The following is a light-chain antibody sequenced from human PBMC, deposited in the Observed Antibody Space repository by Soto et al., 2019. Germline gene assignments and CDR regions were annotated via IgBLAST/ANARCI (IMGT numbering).Light chain of an antibody. J-gene: IGKJ1*01. V-gene: IGKV3D-20*02. CDR2: ASS. CDR1: QPVPSRY. Sequence: EIVLTQSPATLCLSPGERATLPCSASQPVPSRYLSWYQQKVGQAPRLLIYASSKRATGIPDRFSGSGSGTDFALTISRLEPEDFAVYYCQQLDNSQWTFGQGTKVDIK. CDR3: QQLDNSQWT.